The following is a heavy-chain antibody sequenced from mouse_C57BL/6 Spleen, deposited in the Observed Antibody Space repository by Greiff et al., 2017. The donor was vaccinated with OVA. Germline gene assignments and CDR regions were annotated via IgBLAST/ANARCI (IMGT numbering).Heavy chain of an antibody. CDR1: GYTFTSYG. CDR2: IYPRSGNT. CDR3: ARRDYYGSRAMDY. Sequence: QVQLKESGAELARPGASVKLSCKASGYTFTSYGISWVKQRTGQGLEWIGEIYPRSGNTYYNEKFKGKATLTADKSSSTAYMELRSLTSEDSAVYFCARRDYYGSRAMDYRGQGTSVTVSS. D-gene: IGHD1-1*01. V-gene: IGHV1-81*01. J-gene: IGHJ4*01.